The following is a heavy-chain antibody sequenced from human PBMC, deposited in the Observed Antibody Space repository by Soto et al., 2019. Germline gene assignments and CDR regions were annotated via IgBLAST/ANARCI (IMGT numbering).Heavy chain of an antibody. J-gene: IGHJ6*03. Sequence: EVQLLESGGGLVQPGGSLRLSCVVSGFTFGSYAMSWVRQAPEKGPEWVAILGGNGFTTYYADSVKGRFTISGDKTKSPLFLQMNSLIAGDTGVYYCAKALRPSFSFFYYMDVWGRGTPVTVSS. V-gene: IGHV3-23*01. CDR3: AKALRPSFSFFYYMDV. D-gene: IGHD2-2*01. CDR1: GFTFGSYA. CDR2: LGGNGFTT.